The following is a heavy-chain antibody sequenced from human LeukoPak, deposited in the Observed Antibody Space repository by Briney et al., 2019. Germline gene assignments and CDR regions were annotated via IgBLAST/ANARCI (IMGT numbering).Heavy chain of an antibody. CDR2: ISYDGSNK. CDR3: ARGRSGSCFGDY. Sequence: GGSLRLSCAASGFTFSSYAMHWVRQAPGKGLEWVAVISYDGSNKYYADSVKGRFTISRDNSKNTLYLQMNSLRAEDTAVYYCARGRSGSCFGDYWGQGTLVTVSS. D-gene: IGHD1-26*01. J-gene: IGHJ4*02. CDR1: GFTFSSYA. V-gene: IGHV3-30-3*01.